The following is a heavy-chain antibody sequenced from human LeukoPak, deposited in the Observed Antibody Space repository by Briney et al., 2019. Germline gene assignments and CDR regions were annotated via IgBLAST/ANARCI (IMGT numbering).Heavy chain of an antibody. Sequence: GGSLRLSCAASGFTFSSHALSWVRQAPGKGLEWVSSLSGSGYNTYYADSVKGRFTISRDNSKSTVYLQMNSLRAEDTAVYYCAKDPYGTRYFDYWGQGTLVTVSS. CDR3: AKDPYGTRYFDY. J-gene: IGHJ4*02. CDR2: LSGSGYNT. CDR1: GFTFSSHA. V-gene: IGHV3-23*01. D-gene: IGHD2-2*01.